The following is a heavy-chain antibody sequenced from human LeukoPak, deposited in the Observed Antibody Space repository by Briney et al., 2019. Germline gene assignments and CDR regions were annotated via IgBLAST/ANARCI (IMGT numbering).Heavy chain of an antibody. CDR1: GGSFSGYS. V-gene: IGHV4-34*01. CDR2: INHSGST. Sequence: SETLSLTCAVYGGSFSGYSWSWIRQPPGKGLEWIGEINHSGSTNYNPSLKSRVTISVDTSKNQFSLKLSSVTAADTAVYYCARSGDEMPPVRGVVVAATHWFDPWGQGTLVTVSS. J-gene: IGHJ5*02. CDR3: ARSGDEMPPVRGVVVAATHWFDP. D-gene: IGHD2-15*01.